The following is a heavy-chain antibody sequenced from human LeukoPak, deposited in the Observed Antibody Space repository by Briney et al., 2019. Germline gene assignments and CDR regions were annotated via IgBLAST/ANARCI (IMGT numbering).Heavy chain of an antibody. CDR1: GFTFSHSW. CDR3: ARGLRYFDWTFDY. V-gene: IGHV3-74*01. CDR2: INHDGIST. D-gene: IGHD3-9*01. J-gene: IGHJ4*02. Sequence: GGSLRLSCAASGFTFSHSWMHWVRQAPGKGLVWVSRINHDGISTAYADSVKGRFTISRDNAKNTLYLQMNSLRVEDTAVYYCARGLRYFDWTFDYRGQGTLVTVSS.